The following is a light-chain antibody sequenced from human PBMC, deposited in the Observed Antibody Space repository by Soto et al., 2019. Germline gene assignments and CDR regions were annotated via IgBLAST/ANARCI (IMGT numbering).Light chain of an antibody. CDR1: SSDIGSFDY. V-gene: IGLV2-11*01. J-gene: IGLJ2*01. CDR2: DVT. Sequence: QSALTQPRSVSGSPGQSVTISCTGTSSDIGSFDYVSWYQQHPDKAPKVMIYDVTKRPSGVPDRFSGSKSANTASLTISGLQAEDEADYFCYSYAGSYTFVFGRGTKVTVL. CDR3: YSYAGSYTFV.